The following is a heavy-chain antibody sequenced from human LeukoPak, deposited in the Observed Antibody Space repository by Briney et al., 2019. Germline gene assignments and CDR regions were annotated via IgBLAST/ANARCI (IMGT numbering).Heavy chain of an antibody. CDR2: ISGSGGST. CDR3: AKVQGVGSGSSYYYYYGMDV. D-gene: IGHD3-10*01. J-gene: IGHJ6*02. Sequence: GGSLRLSCAASGLTFSSYAMSWVRQAPGKGLEWVSAISGSGGSTYYADSVKGRFTISRDNSKNTLYLQINSLRAEDTAVYYCAKVQGVGSGSSYYYYYGMDVWGQGTTVTVSS. V-gene: IGHV3-23*01. CDR1: GLTFSSYA.